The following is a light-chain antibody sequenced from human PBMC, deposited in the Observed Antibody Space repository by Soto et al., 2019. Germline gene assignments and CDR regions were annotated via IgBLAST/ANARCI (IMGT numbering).Light chain of an antibody. J-gene: IGLJ3*02. Sequence: QSVLTQPASVSGSPGQSITISCTGTSSDVGSYNLVSWYQQHPGKAPKLMIYEGSKRPSGVSNRFSGSKSGNTASLTISGLQAEDDADYYCCSYAGSRVFGGGTKVTVL. V-gene: IGLV2-23*01. CDR3: CSYAGSRV. CDR1: SSDVGSYNL. CDR2: EGS.